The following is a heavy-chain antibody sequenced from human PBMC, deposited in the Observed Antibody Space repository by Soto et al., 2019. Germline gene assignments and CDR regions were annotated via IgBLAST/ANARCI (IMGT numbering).Heavy chain of an antibody. CDR2: IYYSGST. Sequence: QLQLQESGPGLVKPSETLSLTCTVSGGSISSSSYYWGWIRQPPGKGLEWIGIIYYSGSTYYNPSPKGRVTIPVDTSKNQFPRKGSSGPAADTAVYYGARRGGVATNAFDIWGQGTMVTVSS. CDR3: ARRGGVATNAFDI. V-gene: IGHV4-39*01. CDR1: GGSISSSSYY. D-gene: IGHD5-12*01. J-gene: IGHJ3*02.